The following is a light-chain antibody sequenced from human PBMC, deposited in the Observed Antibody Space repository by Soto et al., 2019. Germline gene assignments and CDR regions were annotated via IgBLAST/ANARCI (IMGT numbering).Light chain of an antibody. CDR1: SSDVGAYKY. CDR2: EVS. CDR3: TSNVGRNLWV. Sequence: QSALTQPPSASGSPGQSVTISCTGTSSDVGAYKYVSWYQQYPGKAPKLMIYEVSKRPSGVPDRFSGSKSGNTASLTVSGRQAEDEADYYFTSNVGRNLWVFGRGTQLTVL. J-gene: IGLJ3*02. V-gene: IGLV2-8*01.